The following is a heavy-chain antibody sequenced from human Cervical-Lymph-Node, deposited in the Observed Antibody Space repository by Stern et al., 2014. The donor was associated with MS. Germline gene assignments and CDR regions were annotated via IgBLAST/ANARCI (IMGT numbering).Heavy chain of an antibody. J-gene: IGHJ5*02. D-gene: IGHD1-26*01. Sequence: QLQLQESGPGLVKPSQTLSLTYTVSGGSISNDNFFWSWIRQPAGKGLEWIGRVYLSGSTNYNPSLKSRVTISMDTSMNQFSLKLNSGTAADTAVYYCALGAEWFDPWGQGTLVTVSS. CDR1: GGSISNDNFF. CDR3: ALGAEWFDP. V-gene: IGHV4-61*02. CDR2: VYLSGST.